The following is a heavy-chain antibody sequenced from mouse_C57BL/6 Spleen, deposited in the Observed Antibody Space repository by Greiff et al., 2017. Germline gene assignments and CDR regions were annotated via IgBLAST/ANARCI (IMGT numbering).Heavy chain of an antibody. CDR1: GYTFTSSW. CDR3: ACEDCGDAMDY. CDR2: IHPGDGDT. V-gene: IGHV1-82*01. Sequence: QVQLKESGAELVKPGASVKFSCKASGYTFTSSWMHWVKQRPGQGLEWIGRIHPGDGDTNYNGKFKGKATLTVDKSSSTAYMQLTGLTSEDSAVYFCACEDCGDAMDYWGQGTSVTVSS. J-gene: IGHJ4*01.